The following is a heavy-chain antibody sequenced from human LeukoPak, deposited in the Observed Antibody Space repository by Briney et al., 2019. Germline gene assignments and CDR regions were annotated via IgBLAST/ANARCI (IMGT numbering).Heavy chain of an antibody. CDR3: ARGLSGSYFPTDAFDI. V-gene: IGHV1-2*04. CDR2: INPNSGGT. CDR1: GYTFTGYY. Sequence: ASVNVSCKASGYTFTGYYMHWVRQAPGQGLEWMGWINPNSGGTNYAQKFQGWVTMTRDTSISTAYMELSRLRSDDTAVYYCARGLSGSYFPTDAFDIWGQGTMVTVSS. J-gene: IGHJ3*02. D-gene: IGHD1-26*01.